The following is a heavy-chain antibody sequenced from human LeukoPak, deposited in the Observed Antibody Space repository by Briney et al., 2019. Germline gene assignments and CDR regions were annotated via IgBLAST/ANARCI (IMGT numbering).Heavy chain of an antibody. J-gene: IGHJ4*02. CDR1: GFTFTYAW. CDR3: TTSGSHIDY. V-gene: IGHV3-15*01. D-gene: IGHD1-26*01. Sequence: GGSLRLSCAASGFTFTYAWMSWVRQAPGKGLEGVGRIKSETDGGTTAYGSPVKGRFTISRDDSKKTLFLQINTLKTEDTAIYYCTTSGSHIDYWGQGTLVTVSS. CDR2: IKSETDGGTT.